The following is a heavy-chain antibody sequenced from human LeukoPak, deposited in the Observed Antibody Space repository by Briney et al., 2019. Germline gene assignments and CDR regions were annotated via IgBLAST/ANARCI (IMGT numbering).Heavy chain of an antibody. CDR2: IIPILGIA. V-gene: IGHV1-69*04. CDR3: ARDPPAQLWFGYYGMDV. CDR1: GGTFSSYA. D-gene: IGHD5-18*01. Sequence: ASVKVSCKASGGTFSSYAISWVRQAPGQGLEWMGRIIPILGIANYAQKFQGRVTITADKSTSTAYMELSSLRSEDTAVYYCARDPPAQLWFGYYGMDVWGQGTTVTVSS. J-gene: IGHJ6*02.